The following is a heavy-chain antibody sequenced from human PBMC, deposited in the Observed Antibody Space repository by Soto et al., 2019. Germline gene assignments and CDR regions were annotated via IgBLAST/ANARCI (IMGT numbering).Heavy chain of an antibody. CDR3: ARDKTVDYGMDV. J-gene: IGHJ6*02. Sequence: QVQLVESGGGVVQPGRSLRLSCTTSGFIFSNYAMHWVRQAPGKGLEGVANILPDGGNKYYADSVKGRFTISRDNSMKTLYLQMSSLRVDDTALYYCARDKTVDYGMDVWGQGTTVTVSS. D-gene: IGHD4-17*01. V-gene: IGHV3-30*04. CDR1: GFIFSNYA. CDR2: ILPDGGNK.